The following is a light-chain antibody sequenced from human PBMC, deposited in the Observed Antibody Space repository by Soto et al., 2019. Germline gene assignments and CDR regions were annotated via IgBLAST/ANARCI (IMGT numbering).Light chain of an antibody. CDR1: QSVSSSS. CDR3: QQYGNSRFT. Sequence: VLTQSPGTLSLSAGDRATLSCRASQSVSSSSFAWYQQKPGQAPRLLIFGTSARATGIPDRLRGSGSGTECTLTITRLEPVDFAVYYCQQYGNSRFTFGRGTKLEIK. CDR2: GTS. V-gene: IGKV3-20*01. J-gene: IGKJ2*01.